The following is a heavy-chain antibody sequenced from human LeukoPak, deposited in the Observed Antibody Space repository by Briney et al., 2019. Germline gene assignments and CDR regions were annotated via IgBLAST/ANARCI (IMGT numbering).Heavy chain of an antibody. Sequence: ASVKVSCKASGYTFTSYYMHWVRQAPGQGLEWMGIINPSGGSTSYAQKFRGRVTMTRDTSTSTVYMELSSLRSEDTAVYYCARVVNSGSYFYAFDIWGQGTMVTVSS. V-gene: IGHV1-46*01. J-gene: IGHJ3*02. CDR1: GYTFTSYY. D-gene: IGHD1-26*01. CDR3: ARVVNSGSYFYAFDI. CDR2: INPSGGST.